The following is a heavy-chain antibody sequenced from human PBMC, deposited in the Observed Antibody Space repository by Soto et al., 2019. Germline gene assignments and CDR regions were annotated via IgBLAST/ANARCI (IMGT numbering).Heavy chain of an antibody. J-gene: IGHJ4*02. CDR1: GGAFNGYY. V-gene: IGHV4-34*01. CDR2: INHSGTV. CDR3: ARAGAALVRGSIGGFDY. D-gene: IGHD3-10*01. Sequence: QVHLQQWGAGLLKPSETLSLTCAVNGGAFNGYYWTWIRQSPGKGLQWIGEINHSGTVDYNPSLKSRVTFSIDTSKKQFSLTLTSVTAADTAVYYCARAGAALVRGSIGGFDYWGQGTLVTVXS.